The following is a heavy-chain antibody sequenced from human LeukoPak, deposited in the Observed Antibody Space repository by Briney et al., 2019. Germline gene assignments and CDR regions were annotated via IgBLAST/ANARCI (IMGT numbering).Heavy chain of an antibody. CDR3: ARVGGTNYYYYGMDV. CDR2: IYDSGST. D-gene: IGHD1-1*01. CDR1: GGSVSSGTYY. V-gene: IGHV4-61*01. J-gene: IGHJ6*02. Sequence: SETLSLTCTVSGGSVSSGTYYWSWIRQPPGKGLEWIGYIYDSGSTNYNPSLKSRVTISVDTSKNQFSLKLSSVTAADTAVYYCARVGGTNYYYYGMDVWGQGTTVTVSS.